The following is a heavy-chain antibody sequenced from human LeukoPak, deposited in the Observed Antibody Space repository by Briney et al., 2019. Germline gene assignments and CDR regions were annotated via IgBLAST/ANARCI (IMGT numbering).Heavy chain of an antibody. CDR2: IIPILGIA. J-gene: IGHJ4*02. CDR3: ARDLATVVTPYFDY. CDR1: GGTFSSYA. Sequence: ASVKVSCKASGGTFSSYAISWVRQAPGQGLEWMVRIIPILGIANYAQKFQGRVTITADKSTSTAYMELSSLRSEDTAVYYCARDLATVVTPYFDYWGQGTLVTVSS. D-gene: IGHD4-23*01. V-gene: IGHV1-69*04.